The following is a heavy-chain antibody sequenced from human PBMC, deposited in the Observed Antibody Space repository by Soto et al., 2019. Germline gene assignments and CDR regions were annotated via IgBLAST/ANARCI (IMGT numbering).Heavy chain of an antibody. J-gene: IGHJ4*02. Sequence: PSEPLSLSCAVSGGSIRSGGYSRSWIRQPPGKGLEWIGYIYHSGSTYYNPSLKSRVTISVDRSKNQFSLKLSSVTAADTAVYYCASGLVTTLHYWGQGTLVAVS. CDR1: GGSIRSGGYS. CDR2: IYHSGST. CDR3: ASGLVTTLHY. D-gene: IGHD4-17*01. V-gene: IGHV4-30-2*01.